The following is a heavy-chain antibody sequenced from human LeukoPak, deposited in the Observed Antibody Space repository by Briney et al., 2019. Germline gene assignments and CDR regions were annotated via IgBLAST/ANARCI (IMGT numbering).Heavy chain of an antibody. Sequence: SETLSLTCTVSGGSISSYYWSWIRQPPGKGLEWIGYIYYSGSTNYNPSIKSRVTISVDTSKNQFSLKLSSVTAADTAVYYCAGKKGTMVFFDYWGQGTLVAVPS. D-gene: IGHD4/OR15-4a*01. V-gene: IGHV4-59*01. CDR1: GGSISSYY. CDR2: IYYSGST. CDR3: AGKKGTMVFFDY. J-gene: IGHJ4*02.